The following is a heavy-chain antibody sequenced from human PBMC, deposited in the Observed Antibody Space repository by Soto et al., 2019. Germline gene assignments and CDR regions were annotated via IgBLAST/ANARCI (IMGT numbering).Heavy chain of an antibody. V-gene: IGHV3-74*01. CDR2: INSDGSST. CDR3: ARTQSEHITIFGVVIAGPFDY. Sequence: GGSLRLSCAASGFTFSSYWMHWVRQAPGKGLVWVSRINSDGSSTSYADSVKGRFIISRDNSKNTLYLQMNSLRAEDTAVYYCARTQSEHITIFGVVIAGPFDYWGQGTLVTVSS. J-gene: IGHJ4*02. CDR1: GFTFSSYW. D-gene: IGHD3-3*01.